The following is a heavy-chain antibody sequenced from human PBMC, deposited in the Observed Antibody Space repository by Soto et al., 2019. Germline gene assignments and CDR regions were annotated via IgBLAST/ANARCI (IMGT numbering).Heavy chain of an antibody. CDR2: TNPNSGNT. CDR1: GYTFTSYD. CDR3: ARGGDCSGGSCYTLPDDY. J-gene: IGHJ4*02. D-gene: IGHD2-15*01. V-gene: IGHV1-8*01. Sequence: QVQLVQSGAEVKKPGASVKVSCKASGYTFTSYDINWVRQATGQGLEWMGWTNPNSGNTGYAQKFQGRVTMTRNTSISTAYMELSSLRSEDTAVYYCARGGDCSGGSCYTLPDDYWGQGTLVTVSS.